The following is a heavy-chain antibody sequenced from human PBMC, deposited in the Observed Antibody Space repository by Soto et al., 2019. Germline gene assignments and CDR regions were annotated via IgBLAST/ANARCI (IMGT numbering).Heavy chain of an antibody. Sequence: SETLSLTCAVSGGSISSGGYSWSWIRQPPGKGLEWIGYIYHIGSTYYNPSLKSRVTISVDRSKNQFSLKLSSVTAADTAVYYGARGRPRRGVWFDPWGQGTLVTVSS. CDR2: IYHIGST. V-gene: IGHV4-30-2*01. D-gene: IGHD3-10*01. CDR1: GGSISSGGYS. J-gene: IGHJ5*02. CDR3: ARGRPRRGVWFDP.